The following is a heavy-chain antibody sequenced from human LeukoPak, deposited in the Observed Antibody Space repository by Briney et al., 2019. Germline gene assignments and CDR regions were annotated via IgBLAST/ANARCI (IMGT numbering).Heavy chain of an antibody. D-gene: IGHD3-9*01. CDR2: INHSGNT. CDR3: ARVDGYMDV. V-gene: IGHV4-38-2*02. CDR1: GYSISSGYY. Sequence: PSETLSLTCTVSGYSISSGYYWDWIRQTPGEGLEWIGSINHSGNTYYKASLRSRVTMSVDTSKNQFSLKLSSVTSADTAVYYCARVDGYMDVWGKGTTVTVSS. J-gene: IGHJ6*03.